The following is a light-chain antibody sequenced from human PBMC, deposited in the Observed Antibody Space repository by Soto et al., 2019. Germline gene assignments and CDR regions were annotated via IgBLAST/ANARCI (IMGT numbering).Light chain of an antibody. CDR3: QHRSNWLGT. J-gene: IGKJ3*01. CDR1: QSVGSF. V-gene: IGKV3-11*01. Sequence: EIVLTQSPATLSLSPGERATLSCRASQSVGSFLAWYRQKSGQTPRLLIYDASQRAPGIPARFSGSGSGTDFTLTISSLEPEDFALYYCQHRSNWLGTFGPGTKIDIK. CDR2: DAS.